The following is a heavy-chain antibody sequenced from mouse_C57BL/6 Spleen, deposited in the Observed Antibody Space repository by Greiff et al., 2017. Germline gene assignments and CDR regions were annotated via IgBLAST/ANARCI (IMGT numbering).Heavy chain of an antibody. J-gene: IGHJ4*01. D-gene: IGHD2-4*01. V-gene: IGHV5-17*01. CDR2: ISSGSSTI. CDR1: GFTFSDYG. CDR3: ARLMITTLYYYAMDY. Sequence: EVQLQESGGGLVKPGGSLKLSCAASGFTFSDYGMHWVRQAPEKGLEWVAYISSGSSTIYSADTVKGRFTISRDNAKNTLFLQMTSLRSEDTAMYYCARLMITTLYYYAMDYWGQGTSVTVSS.